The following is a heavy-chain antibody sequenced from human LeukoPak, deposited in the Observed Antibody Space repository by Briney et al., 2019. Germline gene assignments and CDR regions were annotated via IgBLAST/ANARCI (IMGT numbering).Heavy chain of an antibody. Sequence: GGSLRLSCAASGFTFSSYWMNWVRQAPGKGLEWVANINGDGRDKYYVGSVRGRFTISRDNADNALYLQVNSLRGHDTALYYCARGVDSAIDWWGQGTLVTVSS. V-gene: IGHV3-7*01. D-gene: IGHD3-9*01. CDR2: INGDGRDK. J-gene: IGHJ4*02. CDR3: ARGVDSAIDW. CDR1: GFTFSSYW.